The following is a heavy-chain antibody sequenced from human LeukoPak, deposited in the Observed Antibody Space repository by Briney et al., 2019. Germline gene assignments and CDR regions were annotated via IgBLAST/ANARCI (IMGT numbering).Heavy chain of an antibody. CDR2: ISGSGGST. CDR1: GFTFSSYA. J-gene: IGHJ4*02. CDR3: ARALGHSSQYFDY. D-gene: IGHD6-13*01. V-gene: IGHV3-23*01. Sequence: PSGGSLRLSCAASGFTFSSYAMSWVRQAPGKGLEWVSAISGSGGSTYYADSVKGRFTISRDNSKNTLYLQMNSLRAEDTAVYYCARALGHSSQYFDYWGQGTLVTVSS.